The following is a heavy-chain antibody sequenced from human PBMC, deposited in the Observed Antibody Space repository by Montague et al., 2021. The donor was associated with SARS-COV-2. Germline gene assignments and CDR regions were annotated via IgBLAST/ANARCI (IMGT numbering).Heavy chain of an antibody. D-gene: IGHD3-9*01. CDR3: ARDFSPEVLTGYRLRPYLFDF. CDR1: GFDFSIYE. J-gene: IGHJ3*01. V-gene: IGHV3-48*03. Sequence: SLRLSCAASGFDFSIYEMNWVRQAPGMGLEWLSYISGSSSSTSKDYADYVKGRFTIYRDNAKQSLYMQMDSLRVEDTAVYHCARDFSPEVLTGYRLRPYLFDFWGPGTMVTVSS. CDR2: ISGSSSSTSK.